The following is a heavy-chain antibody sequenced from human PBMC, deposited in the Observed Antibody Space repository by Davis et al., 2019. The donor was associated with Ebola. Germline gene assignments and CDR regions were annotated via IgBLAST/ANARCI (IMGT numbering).Heavy chain of an antibody. CDR3: AKGDRTTLYYDTGHDY. CDR2: ISGTGGTT. V-gene: IGHV3-23*01. Sequence: GESLKISCAASGFTFGNYAMNWVREAPGKGLEWVSGISGTGGTTYYADSVKGRFTISRDNAHNTLFLQMSGLGAEDTAVYYCAKGDRTTLYYDTGHDYWGQGTLVTVSS. D-gene: IGHD3-22*01. CDR1: GFTFGNYA. J-gene: IGHJ4*02.